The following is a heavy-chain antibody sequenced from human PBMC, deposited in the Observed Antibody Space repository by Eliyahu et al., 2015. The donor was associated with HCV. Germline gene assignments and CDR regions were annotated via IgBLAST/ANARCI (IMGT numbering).Heavy chain of an antibody. V-gene: IGHV1-24*01. D-gene: IGHD6-6*01. J-gene: IGHJ4*02. CDR2: FDPEDGET. Sequence: TLTELSMHWVRQAPGKGLEWMGGFDPEDGETIYAQKFQGRVTMTEDTSXDTAYMELSSLRSEDTAVYYCATHIFSYSSSQTXYWGQGTLVTVSS. CDR1: TLTELS. CDR3: ATHIFSYSSSQTXY.